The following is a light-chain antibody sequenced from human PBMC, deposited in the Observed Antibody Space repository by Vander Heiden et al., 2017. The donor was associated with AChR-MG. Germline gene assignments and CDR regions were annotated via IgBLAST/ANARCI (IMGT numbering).Light chain of an antibody. V-gene: IGLV1-40*01. CDR3: QSYDSSLTFYV. J-gene: IGLJ1*01. Sequence: QSVLTQPPSVSGAPGQRVTIPSTGSSSNIGAGYDVHWYQQLPGTAPKLLIYGNSNRPSGVPDRFSGSKSGTSASLAITGLQAEDEADYYCQSYDSSLTFYVFGTGTKVTVL. CDR2: GNS. CDR1: SSNIGAGYD.